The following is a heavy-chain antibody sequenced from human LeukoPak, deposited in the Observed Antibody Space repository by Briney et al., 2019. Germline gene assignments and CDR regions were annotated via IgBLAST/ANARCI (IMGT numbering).Heavy chain of an antibody. CDR2: ISYDGSNK. Sequence: PGGSLRLSCAASGSTFSSYGMHWVRQAPGKGLEWVAVISYDGSNKFHADSVKGRFTISRDISKNTLYLQMNSLRAEDTAVYYCAKDLTGTTYLDYWGQGTLVTVSS. J-gene: IGHJ4*02. D-gene: IGHD1-20*01. CDR3: AKDLTGTTYLDY. CDR1: GSTFSSYG. V-gene: IGHV3-30*18.